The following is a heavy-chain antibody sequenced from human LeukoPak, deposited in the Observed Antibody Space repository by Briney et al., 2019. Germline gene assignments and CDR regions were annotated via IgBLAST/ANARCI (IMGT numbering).Heavy chain of an antibody. CDR3: ASDGQVGGVVSALRWLDP. J-gene: IGHJ5*02. CDR1: GGTFSNYV. D-gene: IGHD2-21*01. V-gene: IGHV1-69*01. CDR2: IIPLFRIS. Sequence: SVKVSCKASGGTFSNYVFSWVRQAPGQGLEWMGAIIPLFRISNYAQKFQGRVTITADESTSTVYMELSSLKSDDTAVYHCASDGQVGGVVSALRWLDPWGQGTLVTVSS.